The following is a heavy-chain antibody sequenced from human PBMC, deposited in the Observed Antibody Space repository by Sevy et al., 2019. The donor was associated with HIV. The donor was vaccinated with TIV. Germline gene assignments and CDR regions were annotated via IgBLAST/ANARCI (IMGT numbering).Heavy chain of an antibody. CDR3: TRWKQAQSIFDY. CDR2: LKHKAYGGTL. CDR1: GFTFGDYA. Sequence: GGSLRLSCTCSGFTFGDYAMSWVRQAPGKGLEWVAFLKHKAYGGTLDYAASVKGRFSSSRDDSKSIAHLQMNDLKTEDTAIYYCTRWKQAQSIFDYWGQGALVTVSS. V-gene: IGHV3-49*04. J-gene: IGHJ4*02. D-gene: IGHD5-18*01.